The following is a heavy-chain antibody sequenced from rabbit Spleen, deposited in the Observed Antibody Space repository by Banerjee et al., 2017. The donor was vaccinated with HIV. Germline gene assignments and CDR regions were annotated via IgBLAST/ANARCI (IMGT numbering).Heavy chain of an antibody. J-gene: IGHJ4*02. CDR1: GFALSKYT. CDR3: ARGAGSNYLVDLYFDI. CDR2: INSDTT. D-gene: IGHD4-2*01. V-gene: IGHV1S69*01. Sequence: QSVEESGGRLVTPGTPLTLTCTLSGFALSKYTMMWVRQAPGEGLEWIGIINSDTTAYATWAKGRFTVSKTSTTVDLKMTSLTAADTATYFCARGAGSNYLVDLYFDIWGQGTLVTVS.